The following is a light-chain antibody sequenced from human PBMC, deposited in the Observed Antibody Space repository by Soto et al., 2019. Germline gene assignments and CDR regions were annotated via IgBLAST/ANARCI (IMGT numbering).Light chain of an antibody. CDR2: TNN. V-gene: IGLV1-47*01. CDR1: SSNIGSNY. Sequence: QSVLTQPPSASGTPGQRVTISCSGSSSNIGSNYVYWYQQLPGTAPKLLIYTNNPRPSGVPDRFSGSKSGTSASLAISGLRSEDEADYYCAAWDDSLSGAVFGGGTQLTVL. CDR3: AAWDDSLSGAV. J-gene: IGLJ7*01.